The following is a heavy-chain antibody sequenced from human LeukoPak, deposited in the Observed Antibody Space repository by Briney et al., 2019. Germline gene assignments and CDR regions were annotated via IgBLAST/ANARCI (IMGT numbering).Heavy chain of an antibody. Sequence: GGSLRLSCAASGFTFSSYGMSWVRQAPGKGLEWVSAIGGRDGSTYYADSVKGRFTISRDNAKSSLYLQMNSLRAEDTAVYYCAGGVREPYYYNGMDVWGQGTTVTVSS. CDR1: GFTFSSYG. V-gene: IGHV3-23*01. CDR2: IGGRDGST. J-gene: IGHJ6*02. D-gene: IGHD3-16*01. CDR3: AGGVREPYYYNGMDV.